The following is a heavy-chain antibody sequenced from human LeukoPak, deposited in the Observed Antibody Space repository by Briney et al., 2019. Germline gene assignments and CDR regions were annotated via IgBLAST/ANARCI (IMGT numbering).Heavy chain of an antibody. V-gene: IGHV2-70*11. CDR3: ARTMVRGVLRYYYYGMDV. D-gene: IGHD3-10*01. CDR1: GFSLSTSGMC. Sequence: SGPALVKPTQTLTLTCTFSGFSLSTSGMCVSWIRQPPGKALEWLARIDWDDDKYYSTSLKTRLTISKDTSKNQVVLTMTNMDPVDTATYYCARTMVRGVLRYYYYGMDVWGQGTTATVSS. CDR2: IDWDDDK. J-gene: IGHJ6*02.